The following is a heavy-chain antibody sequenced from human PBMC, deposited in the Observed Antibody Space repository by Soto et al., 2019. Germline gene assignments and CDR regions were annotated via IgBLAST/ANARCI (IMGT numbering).Heavy chain of an antibody. Sequence: QVQLVQSGAEVKKPGSSVKVSCKASGGTFSSYAISWVRQAPGQGLEWMGGIIPIFGTANYAQKFQGRVTITADESTSTAYMERSSLRSEDTAVYYCARALSSGWYETTLDYWGQGTLVTVSS. CDR1: GGTFSSYA. J-gene: IGHJ4*02. D-gene: IGHD6-19*01. V-gene: IGHV1-69*12. CDR2: IIPIFGTA. CDR3: ARALSSGWYETTLDY.